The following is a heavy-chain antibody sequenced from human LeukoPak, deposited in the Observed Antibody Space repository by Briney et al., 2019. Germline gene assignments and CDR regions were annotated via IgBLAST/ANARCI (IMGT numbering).Heavy chain of an antibody. CDR2: INPSGGST. Sequence: ASVKVSCKASGYTFTSYYMHWVRQAPGQGLEWMGIINPSGGSTSYAQKFQGRVTMTRDMSTSTVYMELSSLRSEDTAVYYCAREYYYDSSGYCYPFDYWGQGTLVTVSS. CDR3: AREYYYDSSGYCYPFDY. D-gene: IGHD3-22*01. CDR1: GYTFTSYY. V-gene: IGHV1-46*01. J-gene: IGHJ4*02.